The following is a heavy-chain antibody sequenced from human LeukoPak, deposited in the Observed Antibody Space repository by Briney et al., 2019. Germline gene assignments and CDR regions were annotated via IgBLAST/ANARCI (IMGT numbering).Heavy chain of an antibody. CDR3: ASGGGDGYHLFVYPTDY. Sequence: GGSLRLSCAASGFTFSSYGMHWVRQAPGKGLEWVAVISYDGSNKYYADSVKGRFTISRDNSKNTLYLQMNSLRAEDTAVYYCASGGGDGYHLFVYPTDYLGQGTLVTVSS. J-gene: IGHJ4*01. D-gene: IGHD5-24*01. CDR1: GFTFSSYG. V-gene: IGHV3-30*03. CDR2: ISYDGSNK.